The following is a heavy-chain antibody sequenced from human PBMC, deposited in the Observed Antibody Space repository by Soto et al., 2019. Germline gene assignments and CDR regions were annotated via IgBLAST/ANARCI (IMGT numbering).Heavy chain of an antibody. V-gene: IGHV3-21*01. CDR3: ASSRMVRGVILYNFDY. D-gene: IGHD3-10*01. CDR1: GFTFSSYS. Sequence: EVQLVESGGGQVKPGGSLRLSCAASGFTFSSYSMNWVRQAPGKGLEWVSSISSSSSYIYYADSVKGRFTISRDNAKNSLYLQMNSLRAEDTAVYYCASSRMVRGVILYNFDYWGQGTLVTVSS. CDR2: ISSSSSYI. J-gene: IGHJ4*02.